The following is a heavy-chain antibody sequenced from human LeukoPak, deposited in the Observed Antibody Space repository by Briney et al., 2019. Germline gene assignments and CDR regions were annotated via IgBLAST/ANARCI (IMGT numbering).Heavy chain of an antibody. CDR2: IIPIFGTA. V-gene: IGHV1-69*05. CDR3: ARDSLKVPAATRIDY. J-gene: IGHJ4*02. CDR1: GGTFSSYA. Sequence: GASVKVSCKASGGTFSSYAISWVRQAPGQGLEWMGGIIPIFGTANYAQKFQGRVTITTDESTSTAYMELSSLRSEDTAVYYCARDSLKVPAATRIDYWGQGTLVTVSS. D-gene: IGHD2-2*01.